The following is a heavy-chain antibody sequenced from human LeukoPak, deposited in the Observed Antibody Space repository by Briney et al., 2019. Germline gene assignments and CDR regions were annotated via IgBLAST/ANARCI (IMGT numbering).Heavy chain of an antibody. CDR2: IYYSGST. J-gene: IGHJ4*02. CDR3: ARSLGDHDDY. D-gene: IGHD3-16*01. CDR1: GGSISSYY. V-gene: IGHV4-59*01. Sequence: PSETLSLTCTVSGGSISSYYWSWIRQPPGKGLEWIGYIYYSGSTNYNPSLKSRVTISVDTSKNQFSLKLSSVTAADTAVYYCARSLGDHDDYWGQGTLVTVSS.